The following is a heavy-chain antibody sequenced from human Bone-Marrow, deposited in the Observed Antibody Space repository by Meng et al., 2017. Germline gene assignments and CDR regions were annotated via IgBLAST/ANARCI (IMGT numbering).Heavy chain of an antibody. CDR1: GGSVSSGSYY. J-gene: IGHJ4*02. V-gene: IGHV4-61*01. Sequence: QGQLQEWGPRLVRPSETLSLTCTVSGGSVSSGSYYWSWIRQPPGKGLEWIGHIYYSGSTNYNPSLKSRVTISVDTSKNQFSLKLSSVTAADTAVYFCARSSTSPASYFFDYWGQGTLVTVSS. CDR3: ARSSTSPASYFFDY. D-gene: IGHD6-6*01. CDR2: IYYSGST.